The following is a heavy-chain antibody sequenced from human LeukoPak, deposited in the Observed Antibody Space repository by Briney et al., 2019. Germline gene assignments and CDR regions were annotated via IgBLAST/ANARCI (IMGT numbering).Heavy chain of an antibody. V-gene: IGHV3-23*01. Sequence: GGSLRLSCAASGFTFSSYAMSWVRQAPGKGLEWVSAISGSGGSTYYADSVKGRFTISRDNSKNTLYLQMNSLRAEGTAVYYCAKGSVVVVPAASVDYWGQGTLVTVSS. CDR1: GFTFSSYA. D-gene: IGHD2-2*01. CDR3: AKGSVVVVPAASVDY. CDR2: ISGSGGST. J-gene: IGHJ4*02.